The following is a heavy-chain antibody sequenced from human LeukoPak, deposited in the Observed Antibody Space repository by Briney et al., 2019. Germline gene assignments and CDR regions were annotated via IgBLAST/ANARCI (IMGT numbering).Heavy chain of an antibody. V-gene: IGHV3-23*01. J-gene: IGHJ4*02. Sequence: PGGSLRLSCAASGFTFSNYAMSWVRQAPGKGLEWVSAISPSADSTSYADSVKGRFAISRDNSKNTLYLQMDSLRAEDTAVYYCAKRESSRSWYNYFDYWGQGTLITVSS. CDR3: AKRESSRSWYNYFDY. CDR2: ISPSADST. CDR1: GFTFSNYA. D-gene: IGHD6-13*01.